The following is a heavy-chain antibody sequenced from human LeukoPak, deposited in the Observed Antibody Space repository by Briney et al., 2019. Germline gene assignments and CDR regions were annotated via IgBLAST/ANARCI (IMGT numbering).Heavy chain of an antibody. J-gene: IGHJ4*02. V-gene: IGHV3-23*01. Sequence: PGGSLRLSCAASGFTFSSYAMTWVRQAPGKGLEWVSGISGSGGDTYYADSVKGRFTVSRDNSKNTLYLQMNSLRAEDTAVYYCAKDGCSSTSCYVDYWGQGTLVTVSS. CDR2: ISGSGGDT. CDR1: GFTFSSYA. CDR3: AKDGCSSTSCYVDY. D-gene: IGHD2-2*01.